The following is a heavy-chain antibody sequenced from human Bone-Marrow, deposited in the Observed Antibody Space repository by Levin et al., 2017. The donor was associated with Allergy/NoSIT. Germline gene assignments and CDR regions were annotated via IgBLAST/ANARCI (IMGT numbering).Heavy chain of an antibody. V-gene: IGHV3-11*01. CDR2: ISSSGSTI. J-gene: IGHJ4*02. CDR3: ARGRLGKETVRGSTSTKVYSSSWVGGGYFDY. Sequence: GGSLRLSCAASGFTFSDYYMSWIRQAPGKGLEWVSYISSSGSTIYYADSVKGRFTISRDNAKNSLYLQMNSLRAADTAVYYCARGRLGKETVRGSTSTKVYSSSWVGGGYFDYWGQGTLVTVSS. CDR1: GFTFSDYY. D-gene: IGHD6-13*01.